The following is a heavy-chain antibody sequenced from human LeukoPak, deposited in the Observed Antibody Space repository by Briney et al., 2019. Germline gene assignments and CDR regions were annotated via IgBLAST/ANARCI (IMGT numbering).Heavy chain of an antibody. J-gene: IGHJ4*02. D-gene: IGHD6-19*01. V-gene: IGHV6-1*01. CDR1: GDSVSSNSAA. CDR3: AREARPQWLVRLDYSDY. CDR2: TYYRSKWYN. Sequence: SQTLSLTCAISGDSVSSNSAAWNWIRQSPSRGLEWLGRTYYRSKWYNDYAVSVKSRITINPDTSKNQFSLQLNSVTPEDTAVYYCAREARPQWLVRLDYSDYWGQGTLVTVSS.